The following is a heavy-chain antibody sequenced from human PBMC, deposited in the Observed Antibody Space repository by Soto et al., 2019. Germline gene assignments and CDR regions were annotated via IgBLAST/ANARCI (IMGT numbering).Heavy chain of an antibody. CDR1: GYTFTSYG. CDR2: ISAYNGNT. V-gene: IGHV1-18*01. CDR3: ARVWYYYDSSGTRTTDY. Sequence: ASVKVSCKASGYTFTSYGISWVRQAPGQGLEWMGWISAYNGNTNYAQKLQGRVTMTTDTSTSTAYMELRSLRSDDTAVYYCARVWYYYDSSGTRTTDYWGQGTLVTVSS. D-gene: IGHD3-22*01. J-gene: IGHJ4*02.